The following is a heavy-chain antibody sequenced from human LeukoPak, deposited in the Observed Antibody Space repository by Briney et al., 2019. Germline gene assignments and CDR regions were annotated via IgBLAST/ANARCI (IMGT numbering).Heavy chain of an antibody. V-gene: IGHV3-23*01. CDR3: AKDYAVGSIVY. CDR1: AFTFSSSC. CDR2: MVLVGEST. D-gene: IGHD3-16*01. J-gene: IGHJ4*02. Sequence: PGRSLRLVYAASAFTFSSSCMSSVRQAAGEWLEWVSSMVLVGESTFYAASVAGWLTIYRDNSKHTVSVQMESLRAEDTALYYCAKDYAVGSIVYWRQGTMVGLSS.